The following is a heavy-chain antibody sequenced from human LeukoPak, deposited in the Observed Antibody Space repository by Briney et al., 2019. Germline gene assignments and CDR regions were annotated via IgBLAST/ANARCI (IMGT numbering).Heavy chain of an antibody. CDR3: VKARGATYGTYYFDY. V-gene: IGHV3-23*01. D-gene: IGHD4/OR15-4a*01. Sequence: GGSLRLSCAASGFTFSSYAMNWVRQAPGKGLEWVSISGSGGDTYYADSVKGRFTISRDNSKNTLYLQMNSLRAEDTAVYYCVKARGATYGTYYFDYWGQGTLVTVSS. CDR2: SGSGGDT. J-gene: IGHJ4*02. CDR1: GFTFSSYA.